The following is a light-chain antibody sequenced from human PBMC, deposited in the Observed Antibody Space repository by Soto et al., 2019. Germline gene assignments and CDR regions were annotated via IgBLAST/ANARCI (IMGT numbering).Light chain of an antibody. J-gene: IGLJ2*01. CDR2: EVT. V-gene: IGLV2-14*01. CDR1: SSDIGANNF. CDR3: NSYTLSRTVV. Sequence: QSALTQPASVSGSPGQSITLSCAGTSSDIGANNFVSWYQHHPGKAPKLIIYEVTKWPSGVSTRFSGSKAGNTASLTISGLQAEDEADYYCNSYTLSRTVVFGGGTKVTVL.